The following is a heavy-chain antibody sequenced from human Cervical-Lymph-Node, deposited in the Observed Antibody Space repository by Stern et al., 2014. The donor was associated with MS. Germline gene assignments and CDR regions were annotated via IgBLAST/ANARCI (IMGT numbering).Heavy chain of an antibody. CDR2: IFYHGST. D-gene: IGHD1-1*01. CDR3: ARTINTSGTDFDI. V-gene: IGHV4-28*01. J-gene: IGHJ3*02. Sequence: QVQLQESGPGLVKPSDTLSLTCAVSGYSISTNHWWGWIRQPPGKGLEWIGYIFYHGSTYYNTSHKMRVTMSVDTSDNQFSLKRTAVTAADTAVYYCARTINTSGTDFDIWGQGTMVTVSS. CDR1: GYSISTNHW.